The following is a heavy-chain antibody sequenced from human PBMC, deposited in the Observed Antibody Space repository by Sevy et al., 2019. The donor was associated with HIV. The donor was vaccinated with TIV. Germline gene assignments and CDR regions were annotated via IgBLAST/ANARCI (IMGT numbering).Heavy chain of an antibody. CDR3: AKDQGSYHDIPGRN. V-gene: IGHV3-30*18. D-gene: IGHD3-16*02. CDR2: ISYDGNIK. CDR1: GLTFSTYG. J-gene: IGHJ4*02. Sequence: GGSLRLSCATSGLTFSTYGMHWVRLVPGKGLEWVTVISYDGNIKYYADSVRGRFTISRDNSKNTLYLKMNSLRADDAAVYYCAKDQGSYHDIPGRNWGQGTLVTVSS.